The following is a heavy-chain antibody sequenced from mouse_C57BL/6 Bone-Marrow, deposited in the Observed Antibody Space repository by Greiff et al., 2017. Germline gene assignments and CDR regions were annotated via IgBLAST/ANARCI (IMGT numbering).Heavy chain of an antibody. CDR2: IYPGSGNT. Sequence: QVQLQQSGAELARPGASVKMSCKASGYTFTSYTMHWVKQRPGQGLEWIARIYPGSGNTYYNEKFKGKATLTAEKSSSTAYMQLSSLTTEDSAVYFCARAYYGSSPLYAMDDWGKGTSVTGSS. D-gene: IGHD1-1*01. V-gene: IGHV1-76*01. CDR3: ARAYYGSSPLYAMDD. CDR1: GYTFTSYT. J-gene: IGHJ4*01.